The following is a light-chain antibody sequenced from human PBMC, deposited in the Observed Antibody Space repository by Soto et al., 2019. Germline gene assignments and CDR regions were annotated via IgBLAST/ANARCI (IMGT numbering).Light chain of an antibody. CDR3: QSYDSRDVV. CDR1: SSNIGAGYD. CDR2: GNS. J-gene: IGLJ2*01. V-gene: IGLV1-40*01. Sequence: VLTQPPSVSGAPGQRVTISCTGSSSNIGAGYDVHWYQQLPGTAPKLLIYGNSNRPSGVPDRFSGSKSGTSASLAITGLQAEDEADYYCQSYDSRDVVFGGGTQLTVL.